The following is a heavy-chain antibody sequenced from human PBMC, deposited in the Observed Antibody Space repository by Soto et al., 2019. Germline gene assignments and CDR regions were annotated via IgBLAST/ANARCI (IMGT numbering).Heavy chain of an antibody. J-gene: IGHJ4*02. CDR2: INAGNGNT. CDR1: GCTFTSYA. Sequence: ASVKVSCKASGCTFTSYAMHWVRQAPGQRLEWMGWINAGNGNTKYSQKFQGRVTITRDTSASTAYMELSSLRSEDTAVYYCARDLGSSSDFDYWGQGTLVTVSS. CDR3: ARDLGSSSDFDY. V-gene: IGHV1-3*01. D-gene: IGHD6-6*01.